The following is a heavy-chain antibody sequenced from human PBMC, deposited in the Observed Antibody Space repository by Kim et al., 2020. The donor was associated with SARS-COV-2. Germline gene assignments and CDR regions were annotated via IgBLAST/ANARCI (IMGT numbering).Heavy chain of an antibody. CDR1: GFTFSSYA. V-gene: IGHV3-23*01. CDR3: AKGTTTHLRHYYYYGMDV. D-gene: IGHD1-1*01. CDR2: ISGSGGST. Sequence: GGSLRLSCAASGFTFSSYAMSWVRQAPGKGLEWVSAISGSGGSTYYADSVKGRFTISRDNSKNTLYLQMNSLRAEDTAVYYCAKGTTTHLRHYYYYGMDVWGQGTTVTVSS. J-gene: IGHJ6*02.